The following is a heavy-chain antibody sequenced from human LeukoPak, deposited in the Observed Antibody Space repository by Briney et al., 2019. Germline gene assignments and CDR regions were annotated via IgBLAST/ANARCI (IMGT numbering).Heavy chain of an antibody. V-gene: IGHV3-64*02. CDR3: ARDRGESYFDY. Sequence: GGSLRLSCAASGFTFSTYAMHWVRQAPGKGLEYVSAISSNGGSTYYADSVKGRFTISRDNSKNTLYLQIDSLRAEDTAVYYCARDRGESYFDYWGQGTLVTVSS. CDR2: ISSNGGST. J-gene: IGHJ4*02. D-gene: IGHD3-10*01. CDR1: GFTFSTYA.